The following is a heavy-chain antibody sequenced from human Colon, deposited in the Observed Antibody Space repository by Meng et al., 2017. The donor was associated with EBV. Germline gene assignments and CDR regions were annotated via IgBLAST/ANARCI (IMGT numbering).Heavy chain of an antibody. CDR1: GVSLSGYY. Sequence: QVQLLQLGAGTAKPSETLSLTCGVYGVSLSGYYWSWIRQTPGKGLEWIGEINHSETINYNPSLRSRVTISVDRSNNQFSLRLSSVTAADTAVYYCARGGGVIKGLVTWFDPWGQGTLVTVSS. J-gene: IGHJ5*02. CDR2: INHSETI. CDR3: ARGGGVIKGLVTWFDP. D-gene: IGHD2-8*01. V-gene: IGHV4-34*01.